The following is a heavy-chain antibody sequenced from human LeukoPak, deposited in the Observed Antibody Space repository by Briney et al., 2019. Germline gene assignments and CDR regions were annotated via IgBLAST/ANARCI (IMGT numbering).Heavy chain of an antibody. CDR1: GGSISSSSYY. V-gene: IGHV4-39*01. CDR3: AVPPLY. Sequence: PSETLSLTCTVSGGSISSSSYYWAWIRQPPGKGLEWIGSISYSGGTYYNPSLKSRVTISLDTSKNQFSLKLSSVTAADTAVYFLAVPPLYWGQGTLVTVSS. CDR2: ISYSGGT. J-gene: IGHJ4*02.